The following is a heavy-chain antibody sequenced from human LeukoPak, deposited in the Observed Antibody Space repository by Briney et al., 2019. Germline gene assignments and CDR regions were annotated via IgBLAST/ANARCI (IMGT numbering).Heavy chain of an antibody. J-gene: IGHJ5*02. CDR3: ARGRASAAQFDP. D-gene: IGHD6-19*01. CDR1: GGTFSSYA. V-gene: IGHV1-69*05. CDR2: IIPIFGTA. Sequence: SVKVSCKASGGTFSSYAISWVRQAPGQGREWMGGIIPIFGTANYAQKFQGRDTITTDESTSTAYMELSSLRSEDTAVYYCARGRASAAQFDPWGQGILVTVSS.